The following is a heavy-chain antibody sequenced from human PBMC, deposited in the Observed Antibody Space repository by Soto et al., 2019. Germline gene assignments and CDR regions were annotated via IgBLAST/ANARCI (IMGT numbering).Heavy chain of an antibody. CDR3: ARQIYDSDTGPNFQYYFDS. V-gene: IGHV5-10-1*01. CDR2: IDPSDSQT. J-gene: IGHJ4*02. CDR1: GYSFSVYW. Sequence: GESLKISWKGSGYSFSVYWINWVRQKPGIGLEWMGRIDPSDSQTYYSPSFRGHVTISATKSITTVFLQWSSLRASDTAMYYCARQIYDSDTGPNFQYYFDSWGQGTPVTVSS. D-gene: IGHD3-22*01.